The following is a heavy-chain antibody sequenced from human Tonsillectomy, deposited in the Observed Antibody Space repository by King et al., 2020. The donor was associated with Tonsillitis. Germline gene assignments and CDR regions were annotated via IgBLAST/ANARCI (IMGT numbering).Heavy chain of an antibody. CDR3: ARRAGYDPVWGSLCESYFDY. V-gene: IGHV4-39*01. Sequence: LQLQESGPGLVKPSETLSLTCTVSGGSISVSSYYWGWIRQPPGKGLEWIGSIYYSGRTYYNPSLKSRVTISVDTSKNQFSLELSSVTAADTAVYYCARRAGYDPVWGSLCESYFDYWGQGTLVPVSS. J-gene: IGHJ4*02. CDR1: GGSISVSSYY. D-gene: IGHD3-16*01. CDR2: IYYSGRT.